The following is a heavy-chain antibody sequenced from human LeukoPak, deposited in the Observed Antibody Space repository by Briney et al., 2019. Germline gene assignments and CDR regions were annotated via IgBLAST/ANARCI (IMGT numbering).Heavy chain of an antibody. Sequence: SETLSLTCTVSGYSISSDYYWGWIRQPPGKGLEWIGNIFHNGNTYYNPSLKSRVTISVDTSKNQFSLKLSSVTAADTAVYYCARVGIAAAVPYYFDYWGQGTLVTVSS. CDR1: GYSISSDYY. J-gene: IGHJ4*02. V-gene: IGHV4-38-2*02. D-gene: IGHD6-13*01. CDR3: ARVGIAAAVPYYFDY. CDR2: IFHNGNT.